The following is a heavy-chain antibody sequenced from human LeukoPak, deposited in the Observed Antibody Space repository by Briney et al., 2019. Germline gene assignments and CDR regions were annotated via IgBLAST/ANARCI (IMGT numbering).Heavy chain of an antibody. CDR1: GITLSNYG. Sequence: GGSLRLSCVVSGITLSNYGMSWVRQAPGKGLEWVSGISERGGSTNYADSVKGRFIISRDTSKDTVYLQMNSLRVEDTAVYFCAKRGIVIRAVIIIGFHKEAYYFDYWGQGILVTVSS. J-gene: IGHJ4*02. CDR3: AKRGIVIRAVIIIGFHKEAYYFDY. CDR2: ISERGGST. V-gene: IGHV3-23*01. D-gene: IGHD3-10*01.